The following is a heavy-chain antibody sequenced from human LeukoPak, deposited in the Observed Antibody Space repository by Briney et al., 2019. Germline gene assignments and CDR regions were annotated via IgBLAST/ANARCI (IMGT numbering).Heavy chain of an antibody. CDR2: INTGTGNP. CDR1: GYTFTNYA. D-gene: IGHD3-10*01. CDR3: AAIGAHSFDY. V-gene: IGHV7-4-1*02. Sequence: ASVKVSCKTSGYTFTNYAMNWVRQAPGQGLEFMGWINTGTGNPTYAQGFTGLIVFSLDTSVSTAYLHINTLKPEDTAVYYCAAIGAHSFDYWGQGTLVTVSS. J-gene: IGHJ4*02.